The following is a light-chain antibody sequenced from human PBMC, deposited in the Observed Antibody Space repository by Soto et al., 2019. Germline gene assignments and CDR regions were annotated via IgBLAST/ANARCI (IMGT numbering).Light chain of an antibody. CDR1: NSDIGTYNL. J-gene: IGLJ2*01. V-gene: IGLV2-23*01. CDR3: CSYAGSDTLVL. CDR2: EDN. Sequence: QSALTQPASVSGSPGQSITISCTGANSDIGTYNLVSWYQQHPGKAPTLIIYEDNKRPSGISNRFSSSKSGNTASLTISGLQAEDEADYYCCSYAGSDTLVLFGGGTKLTVL.